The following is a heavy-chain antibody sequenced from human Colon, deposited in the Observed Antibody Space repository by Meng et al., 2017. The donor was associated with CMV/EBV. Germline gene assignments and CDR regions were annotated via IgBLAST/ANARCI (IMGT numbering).Heavy chain of an antibody. Sequence: ATVKVSCKAFGYSFTSAGINWVRQAPGQGLEWMGWITAYNGNRNYAQSLQDRVSMTTDATTNTTHMELRSLRSDDTAIYYCARGSYLGAFDLWGQGTLVTVSS. CDR2: ITAYNGNR. D-gene: IGHD2/OR15-2a*01. V-gene: IGHV1-18*01. J-gene: IGHJ4*02. CDR3: ARGSYLGAFDL. CDR1: GYSFTSAG.